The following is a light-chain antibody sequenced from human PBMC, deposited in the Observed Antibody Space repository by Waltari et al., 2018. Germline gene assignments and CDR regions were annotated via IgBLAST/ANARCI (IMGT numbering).Light chain of an antibody. V-gene: IGKV2-30*01. J-gene: IGKJ1*01. CDR3: MQGTHWPWT. CDR2: KVP. Sequence: DVVMTQSPLSLPVTLGQPASISCRSSQSLEKLDGKTDVNWFHQRPGQSPRRLIYKVPNRDSGVPDRFSGSGSGTEFTLNINRVEAEDVGVYYCMQGTHWPWTFGQGTKVEIK. CDR1: QSLEKLDGKTD.